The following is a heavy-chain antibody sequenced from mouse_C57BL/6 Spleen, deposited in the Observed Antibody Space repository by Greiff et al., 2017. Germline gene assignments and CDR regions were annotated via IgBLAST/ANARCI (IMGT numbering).Heavy chain of an antibody. D-gene: IGHD2-4*01. V-gene: IGHV1-58*01. CDR1: GYTFTSYG. CDR2: IYIGNGYT. CDR3: ARSKGEYDDSSVDY. J-gene: IGHJ2*01. Sequence: VQLQQSGAELVRPGSSVKMSCKTSGYTFTSYGINWVKQRPGQGLDWIGYIYIGNGYTEYTEKFKGKATLTSDTSSSTAYMQLSSRTSEDSAIYFCARSKGEYDDSSVDYGGQGTTLTVAA.